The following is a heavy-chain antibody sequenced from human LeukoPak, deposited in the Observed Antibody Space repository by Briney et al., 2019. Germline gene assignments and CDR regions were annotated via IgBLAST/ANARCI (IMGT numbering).Heavy chain of an antibody. J-gene: IGHJ6*02. CDR2: ISSSGSTI. V-gene: IGHV3-11*01. CDR3: ARDFGVVMSVYYYDMDV. D-gene: IGHD3-3*01. Sequence: PGGSLRLSCAASGFTFSDYYMSWIRQAPGKGLEWVSYISSSGSTIYYADSVKGRFTISRDNAKNSLYLQMNSLRAEDTAVYYCARDFGVVMSVYYYDMDVWGQGTTVTVSS. CDR1: GFTFSDYY.